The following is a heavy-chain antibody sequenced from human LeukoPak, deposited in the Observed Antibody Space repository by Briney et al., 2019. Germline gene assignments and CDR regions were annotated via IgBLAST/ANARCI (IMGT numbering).Heavy chain of an antibody. V-gene: IGHV1-2*02. D-gene: IGHD2-2*01. CDR1: GYSFTAFY. CDR3: TRGPSHGAFDI. CDR2: INPNTGGT. J-gene: IGHJ3*02. Sequence: GASVKVSCKASGYSFTAFYMHWVRQAPGQGLEWMGCINPNTGGTNYAQKFQGRVTLTRDTSINTAYMELRWLSSDDTAVYYCTRGPSHGAFDIWGQGTMVTVSS.